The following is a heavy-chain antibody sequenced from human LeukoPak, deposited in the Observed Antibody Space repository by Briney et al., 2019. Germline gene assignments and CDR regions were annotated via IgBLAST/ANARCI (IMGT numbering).Heavy chain of an antibody. J-gene: IGHJ3*02. Sequence: PSETLSLTCTVSGGSISSYYWSWIRQPAGKGLEWIGRIYTSGSTNYNPSLKSRVHMSVDKSKNQFSLKLSSVTAADTAVYYCARDHVLRYFDWLEAFDIWGQGTMVTVSS. CDR3: ARDHVLRYFDWLEAFDI. V-gene: IGHV4-4*07. CDR2: IYTSGST. CDR1: GGSISSYY. D-gene: IGHD3-9*01.